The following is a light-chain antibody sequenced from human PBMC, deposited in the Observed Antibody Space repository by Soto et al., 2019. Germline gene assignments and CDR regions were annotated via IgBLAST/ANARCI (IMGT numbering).Light chain of an antibody. CDR1: QSVSSN. V-gene: IGKV3-15*01. CDR3: QQYNNWPWP. CDR2: GAS. J-gene: IGKJ1*01. Sequence: EIVMTQSPATLSVSPGERATLSCRASQSVSSNLAWYQQKPGQAPRLLIYGASTRATGIPARFSGSGSGTEFTLPISSLQSEDFAVYSCQQYNNWPWPFGQGTKVEIK.